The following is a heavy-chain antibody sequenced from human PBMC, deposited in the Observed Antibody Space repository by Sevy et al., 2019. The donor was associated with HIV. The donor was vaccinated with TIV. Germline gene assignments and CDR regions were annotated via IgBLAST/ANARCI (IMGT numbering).Heavy chain of an antibody. CDR3: AKDNSAYDYDY. J-gene: IGHJ4*02. D-gene: IGHD5-12*01. V-gene: IGHV3-23*01. CDR1: GFTFSSYA. CDR2: ISGSGGST. Sequence: GGSLRLSCAASGFTFSSYAMSWVRQAPGKGLEWVSAISGSGGSTYYAYYVKGRFTISRDNSKNTLYLQMNSLRAEDTAVYYCAKDNSAYDYDYWGQGTLVTVSS.